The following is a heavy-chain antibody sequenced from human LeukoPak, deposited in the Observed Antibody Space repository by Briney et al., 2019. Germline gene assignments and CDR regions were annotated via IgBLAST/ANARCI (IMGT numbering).Heavy chain of an antibody. CDR3: ARGPLVNGWFDP. V-gene: IGHV1-2*06. Sequence: RASVKVSCKASGYTFSDYYIHWVRQAPGQGLEWMGRINPNSGGTNFAQNFQGRVTMTRDTSISTAYMELSTLTSDDTAVYYCARGPLVNGWFDPWGQGTLVTVSS. CDR2: INPNSGGT. CDR1: GYTFSDYY. J-gene: IGHJ5*02. D-gene: IGHD6-6*01.